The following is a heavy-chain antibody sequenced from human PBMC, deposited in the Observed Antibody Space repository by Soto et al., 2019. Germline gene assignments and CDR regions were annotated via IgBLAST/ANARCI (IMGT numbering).Heavy chain of an antibody. CDR2: IKQDGSEK. D-gene: IGHD4-17*01. V-gene: IGHV3-7*01. CDR1: GFTFSSYW. J-gene: IGHJ3*02. CDR3: ARSYGDYIEDFVN. Sequence: GGSLRLSCAASGFTFSSYWMSWVRQAPGKGLEWVANIKQDGSEKYYVDSVKGRFTISIDNAKNSLYLQMNRLRAEDTAGYYCARSYGDYIEDFVNWGQGTMVTVSS.